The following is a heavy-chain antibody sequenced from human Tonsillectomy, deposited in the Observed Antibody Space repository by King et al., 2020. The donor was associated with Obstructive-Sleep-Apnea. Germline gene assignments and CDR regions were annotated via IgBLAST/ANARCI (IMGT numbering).Heavy chain of an antibody. V-gene: IGHV4-34*01. CDR1: GGSFSGYY. CDR2: VNHSGST. D-gene: IGHD6-13*01. Sequence: VQLQQWGAGLLNPSETLSLSCAVSGGSFSGYYWSWIRQPPGKGLEWVGEVNHSGSTNCNPSLKSRVTISVDTSKNQFSLKVSSVTAADTAVYYCARGMSSSWYSDYWGQGTLVTVSS. CDR3: ARGMSSSWYSDY. J-gene: IGHJ4*02.